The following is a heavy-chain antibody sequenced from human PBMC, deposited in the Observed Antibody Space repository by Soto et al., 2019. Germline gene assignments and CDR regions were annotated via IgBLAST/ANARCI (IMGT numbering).Heavy chain of an antibody. CDR3: ARDRYDSSGYPNWFDP. D-gene: IGHD3-22*01. Sequence: PSETLSLTCTVSGGSISSYYWSWIRQPPGKGLEWIGYIYYSGSTNYNPSLKSRVTISVDTSKNQFSLKLSSVTAADTAVYYCARDRYDSSGYPNWFDPWGQGTLVTVS. CDR2: IYYSGST. J-gene: IGHJ5*02. CDR1: GGSISSYY. V-gene: IGHV4-59*01.